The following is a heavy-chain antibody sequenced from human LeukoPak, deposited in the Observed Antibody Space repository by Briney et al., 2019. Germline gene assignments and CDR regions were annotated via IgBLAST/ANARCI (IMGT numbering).Heavy chain of an antibody. D-gene: IGHD3-10*01. CDR1: GGSISSSHW. CDR3: ARAQNYYGSGSYFGY. CDR2: ISNSGRT. J-gene: IGHJ4*02. Sequence: SETLSLTCAVSGGSISSSHWWSWVRQPPGKGLEWIGEISNSGRTNFNPSLKSRVTISVDKSKNQFSLKLTSVTAADTAVYYCARAQNYYGSGSYFGYWGQGTLVTVSS. V-gene: IGHV4-4*02.